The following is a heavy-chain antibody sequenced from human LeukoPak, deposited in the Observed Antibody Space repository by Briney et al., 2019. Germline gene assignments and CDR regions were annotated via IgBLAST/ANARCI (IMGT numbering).Heavy chain of an antibody. J-gene: IGHJ4*02. CDR1: GGSISSSSYY. V-gene: IGHV4-39*01. D-gene: IGHD6-6*01. CDR3: ASYSSSSPGVWAFDY. CDR2: IYYSGST. Sequence: SETLSLTCTVSGGSISSSSYYWGWIRPPPGKGLEWIGSIYYSGSTYYNPSLKSRVTISVDTSKNQFSLKLSSVTAADTAVYYCASYSSSSPGVWAFDYWGQGTLVTVSS.